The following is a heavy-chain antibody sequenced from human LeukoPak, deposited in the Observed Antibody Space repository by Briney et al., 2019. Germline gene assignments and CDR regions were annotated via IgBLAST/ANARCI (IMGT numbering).Heavy chain of an antibody. J-gene: IGHJ4*02. D-gene: IGHD1-7*01. Sequence: PGGSLRLSCAASGFTFSNYDMHWVRQAPGKGLEWVAVISYDGSNKYYADSVKGRFTISRDNSKNTVYLQMNSLRAEDTAVYYCAKDREGTTFDNWGQGTLGTVSS. CDR3: AKDREGTTFDN. CDR1: GFTFSNYD. CDR2: ISYDGSNK. V-gene: IGHV3-30*18.